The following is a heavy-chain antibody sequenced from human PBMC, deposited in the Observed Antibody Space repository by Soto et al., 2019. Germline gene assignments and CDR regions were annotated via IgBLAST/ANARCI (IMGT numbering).Heavy chain of an antibody. CDR2: MNPNSGNT. Sequence: ASVEVSCKASGYTFTNYAINWVRQATGQGLEWMGWMNPNSGNTVYAQKFQGRVTMTRDTSISTAYMELSSLRSEDTAVYYCARCYDILTRYPCLRDYWGQGTLVTV. CDR1: GYTFTNYA. J-gene: IGHJ4*02. V-gene: IGHV1-8*01. D-gene: IGHD3-9*01. CDR3: ARCYDILTRYPCLRDY.